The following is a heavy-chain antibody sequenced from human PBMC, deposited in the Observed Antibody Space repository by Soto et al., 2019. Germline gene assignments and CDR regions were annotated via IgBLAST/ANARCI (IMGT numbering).Heavy chain of an antibody. J-gene: IGHJ4*02. CDR2: ISAYNGNT. V-gene: IGHV1-18*01. Sequence: ASVKVSCKASGYTFTSYGISWVRQAPGQGLEWMGWISAYNGNTNYAQKLQDRVTMTTDTSTSTAYMELRSLRSDDTAVYYCARGRSPASIAVAGTATLYYWGQGTLVTVSS. CDR1: GYTFTSYG. D-gene: IGHD6-19*01. CDR3: ARGRSPASIAVAGTATLYY.